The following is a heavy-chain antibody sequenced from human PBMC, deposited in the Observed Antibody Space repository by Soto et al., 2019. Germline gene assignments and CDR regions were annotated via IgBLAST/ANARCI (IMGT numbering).Heavy chain of an antibody. D-gene: IGHD3-16*01. Sequence: GGSLRLSCAACRFTFSAYSIHWVRQAPCKGLEWVAVISYDGSNKYYADSVKGRFTISRDNSKNTLYLQMNSLRVEDTAVYYCAANYGLPDYCGQRILVAVSS. CDR2: ISYDGSNK. CDR3: AANYGLPDY. J-gene: IGHJ4*02. V-gene: IGHV3-30*03. CDR1: RFTFSAYS.